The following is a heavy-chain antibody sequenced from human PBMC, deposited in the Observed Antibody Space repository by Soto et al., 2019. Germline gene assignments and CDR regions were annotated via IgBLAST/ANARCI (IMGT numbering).Heavy chain of an antibody. CDR1: GGVLRGFD. D-gene: IGHD4-17*01. J-gene: IGHJ4*02. V-gene: IGHV4-34*01. Sequence: PAETLSLTCGVRGGVLRGFDWISISQPPGKGLEWIGEINDGGSTSYNPSLKSRVTISVDTSKNQFSLNLNSVTAADTAVYYCARGDPDHGDFGYWGQGTLVTVSS. CDR2: INDGGST. CDR3: ARGDPDHGDFGY.